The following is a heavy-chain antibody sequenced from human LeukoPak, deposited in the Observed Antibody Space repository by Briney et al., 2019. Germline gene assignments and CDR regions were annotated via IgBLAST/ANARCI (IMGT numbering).Heavy chain of an antibody. D-gene: IGHD4-17*01. V-gene: IGHV4-59*01. CDR2: IYYSGST. Sequence: SETLTLTSTVFGGSNSSYYWSWIRQPPGKGLEWIGYIYYSGSTNYNPSLKSRVTISVDTSKNQFSLKMNSVTAADTAVYYCARAADYGDYNWFDPWGQGTLVTVSS. J-gene: IGHJ5*02. CDR1: GGSNSSYY. CDR3: ARAADYGDYNWFDP.